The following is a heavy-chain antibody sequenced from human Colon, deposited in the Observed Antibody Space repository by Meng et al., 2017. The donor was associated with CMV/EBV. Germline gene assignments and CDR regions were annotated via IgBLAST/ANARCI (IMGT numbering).Heavy chain of an antibody. CDR3: ARGEGMGYDSSGTIDY. D-gene: IGHD3-22*01. V-gene: IGHV4-39*07. Sequence: SETLSLTCSVSGGSTTSSSHYWAWIRQPPGKGPEWIGGIRYGERTYNNPSLKSRVTISSDTSKNQFSLKLSSVTAADTAVYYCARGEGMGYDSSGTIDYWGQGTLVTVSS. J-gene: IGHJ4*02. CDR2: IRYGERT. CDR1: GGSTTSSSHY.